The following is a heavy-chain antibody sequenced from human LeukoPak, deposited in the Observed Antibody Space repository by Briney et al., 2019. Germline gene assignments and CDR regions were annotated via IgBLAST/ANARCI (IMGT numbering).Heavy chain of an antibody. V-gene: IGHV3-21*01. Sequence: GRSLRLSCAASGFTFGSYSMNWVRQAPGKGLEWVSSISSDSDYTYYADSVKGRFTISRDDAKNSLYLQMNSLRAEDTAVYYCATEKVTDSYSIPWGQGTLVTVSS. CDR1: GFTFGSYS. D-gene: IGHD2-21*02. J-gene: IGHJ4*02. CDR2: ISSDSDYT. CDR3: ATEKVTDSYSIP.